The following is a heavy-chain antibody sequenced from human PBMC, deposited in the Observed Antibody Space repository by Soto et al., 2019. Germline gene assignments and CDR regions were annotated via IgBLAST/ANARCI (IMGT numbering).Heavy chain of an antibody. D-gene: IGHD2-15*01. CDR1: GYSFTDYH. CDR3: ARSHCSGGSCYLGAFDI. J-gene: IGHJ3*02. V-gene: IGHV1-46*01. CDR2: INPSGGAT. Sequence: ASVKVSCKASGYSFTDYHIHWVRQAPGQGLEWVGIINPSGGATTYPQKFQGRVTMTRDTSTSTVYMDVSSLRFDDTAVYYCARSHCSGGSCYLGAFDIWGQGTMVTVS.